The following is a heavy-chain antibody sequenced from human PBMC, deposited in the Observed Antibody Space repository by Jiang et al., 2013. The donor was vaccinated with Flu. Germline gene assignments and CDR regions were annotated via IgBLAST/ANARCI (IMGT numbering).Heavy chain of an antibody. D-gene: IGHD6-19*01. CDR3: ARIRRYSSGWYEGGFDY. CDR2: IDWDDDK. CDR1: GFSLSTSGMC. V-gene: IGHV2-70*01. J-gene: IGHJ4*02. Sequence: KPTQTLTLTCTFSGFSLSTSGMCVSWIRQPPGKALEWLALIDWDDDKYYSTSLKTRLTISKDTSKNQVVLTMTNMDPVDTATYYCARIRRYSSGWYEGGFDYWGQGTLVTVSS.